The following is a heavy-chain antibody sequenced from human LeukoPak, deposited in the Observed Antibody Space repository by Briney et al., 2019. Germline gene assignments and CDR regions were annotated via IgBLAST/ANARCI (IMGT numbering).Heavy chain of an antibody. J-gene: IGHJ4*02. D-gene: IGHD5-12*01. CDR3: ASLHIVATTRPY. CDR2: INIDGSST. CDR1: GFIFTSHW. V-gene: IGHV3-74*01. Sequence: PGGSLRLSCAASGFIFTSHWMYWVRQAPGKGLVWVSRINIDGSSTTYADSVKGRFTISRDNAKNRLYLQMNSLRAEDTAVYYCASLHIVATTRPYWGQGTLVTVSS.